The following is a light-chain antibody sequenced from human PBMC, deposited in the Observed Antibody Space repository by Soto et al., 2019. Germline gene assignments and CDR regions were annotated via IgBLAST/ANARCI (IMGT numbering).Light chain of an antibody. CDR2: DAS. Sequence: DIQVTQSPPTLSASVGDRVTITCRASQTISTWMAWYQQKPGKAPKLLVYDASSLETGVPSRFSGSGSGTDFTLTISSLQPEDFATYYCQQYDNLPLIFGQGTRLEIK. CDR3: QQYDNLPLI. J-gene: IGKJ5*01. V-gene: IGKV1-33*01. CDR1: QTISTW.